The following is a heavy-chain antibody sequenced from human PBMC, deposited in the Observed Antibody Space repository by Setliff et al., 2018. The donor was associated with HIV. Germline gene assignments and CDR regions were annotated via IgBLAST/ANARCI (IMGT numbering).Heavy chain of an antibody. D-gene: IGHD2-21*02. CDR3: AGSIVVVTAAPLT. J-gene: IGHJ5*02. Sequence: SETLSLTCTVSGASISSSSHHWAWIRQPPGKGLEYIGNIYYTGSTHHNPSLESRVTISVDTSKNQFSLKLSSVTAADTAVYYCAGSIVVVTAAPLTWGQGTLVTV. V-gene: IGHV4-39*01. CDR1: GASISSSSHH. CDR2: IYYTGST.